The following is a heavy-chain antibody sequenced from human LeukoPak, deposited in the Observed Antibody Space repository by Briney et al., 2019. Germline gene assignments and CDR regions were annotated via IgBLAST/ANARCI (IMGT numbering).Heavy chain of an antibody. Sequence: PGGSLRLPCAASGFTFSSYWMNWVRQAPGKGLEWVAAINQDGSQKYYVDSVKGRFTISRDNAKNSLYLQMNSLRAEDTAVYYCARYFTAVAETLRLDYWGQGTLVTVSS. D-gene: IGHD6-19*01. CDR1: GFTFSSYW. V-gene: IGHV3-7*03. CDR3: ARYFTAVAETLRLDY. CDR2: INQDGSQK. J-gene: IGHJ4*02.